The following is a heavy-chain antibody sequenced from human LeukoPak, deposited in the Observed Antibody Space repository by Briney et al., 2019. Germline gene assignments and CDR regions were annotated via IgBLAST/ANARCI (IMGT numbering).Heavy chain of an antibody. CDR1: GGSIRSGSYY. D-gene: IGHD3/OR15-3a*01. CDR2: IYTSGST. V-gene: IGHV4-61*02. J-gene: IGHJ6*03. CDR3: AREDWGYGHYYYYMDV. Sequence: SQTLSLTCTVSGGSIRSGSYYWSWSRQPAGKGLEWIGRIYTSGSTNYNPSLKSRVTISVDTSKNQFSLKLSSVTAADTAVYYCAREDWGYGHYYYYMDVWGKGTTVTVSS.